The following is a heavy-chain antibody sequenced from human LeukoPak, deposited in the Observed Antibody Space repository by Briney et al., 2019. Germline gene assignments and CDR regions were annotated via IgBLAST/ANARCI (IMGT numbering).Heavy chain of an antibody. CDR3: ARSRLLVHSVIDY. J-gene: IGHJ4*02. CDR1: GFTFSSYA. D-gene: IGHD6-13*01. Sequence: PGGSLRLSCAASGFTFSSYAMHWVRQAPGKGLEWVAVISYDGSNKYYADSVKGRFTISRDNSKNTLYLQMNSLRAEDTAVYYCARSRLLVHSVIDYWGQGTLVTVSS. CDR2: ISYDGSNK. V-gene: IGHV3-30*04.